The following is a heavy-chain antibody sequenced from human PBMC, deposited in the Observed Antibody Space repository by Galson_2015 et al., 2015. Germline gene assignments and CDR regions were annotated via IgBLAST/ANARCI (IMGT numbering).Heavy chain of an antibody. CDR2: IKGDGSEI. D-gene: IGHD1-1*01. CDR1: GFTFSSYG. Sequence: SLRLSCAASGFTFSSYGIHWARQAPGKGLEWVAKIKGDGSEIHYVDAVKGRFTISRDNARNSLYLQMNSLRVEDTALYFCVRATGFILNYWGQGTLVTVSS. J-gene: IGHJ4*02. V-gene: IGHV3-7*04. CDR3: VRATGFILNY.